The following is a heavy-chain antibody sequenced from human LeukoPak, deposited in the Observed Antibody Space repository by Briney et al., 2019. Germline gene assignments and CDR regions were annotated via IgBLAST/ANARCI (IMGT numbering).Heavy chain of an antibody. V-gene: IGHV3-23*01. CDR3: AKNTMVRGVIIGQWSAFDI. D-gene: IGHD3-10*01. CDR2: ISGSGGST. CDR1: GFTFSSYA. Sequence: GGSLRLSCAASGFTFSSYAMSWVRQAPGKGLGWVSAISGSGGSTYYADSVKGRFTISRDNSKNTLYLQMNSLRAEDTAVYYCAKNTMVRGVIIGQWSAFDIWGQGTMVTVSS. J-gene: IGHJ3*02.